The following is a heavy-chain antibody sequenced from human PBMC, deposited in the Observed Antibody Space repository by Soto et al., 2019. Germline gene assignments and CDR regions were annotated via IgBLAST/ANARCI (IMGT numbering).Heavy chain of an antibody. J-gene: IGHJ4*02. V-gene: IGHV3-30*18. CDR2: ISYDGSNK. CDR3: AKPPYESSGYLIDY. Sequence: QVQLVESGGGVVQPGRSLRLSCAASGFTFSSYGMHWVRQAPGKGLEWVAVISYDGSNKYYADSVKGRFTISRDHSKNTLYLQINSLRAEDTAVYYCAKPPYESSGYLIDYWGQGTLVTVSS. CDR1: GFTFSSYG. D-gene: IGHD3-22*01.